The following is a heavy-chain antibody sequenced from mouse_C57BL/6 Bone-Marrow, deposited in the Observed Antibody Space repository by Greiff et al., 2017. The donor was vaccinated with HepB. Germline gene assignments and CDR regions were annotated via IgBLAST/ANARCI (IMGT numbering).Heavy chain of an antibody. J-gene: IGHJ4*01. CDR2: IDPENGDT. D-gene: IGHD2-2*01. V-gene: IGHV14-4*01. CDR3: TTWGYNYYAMDY. Sequence: VQLQQSGAELVRPGASVKLSCTASGFNIKDDYMPWVKQRPEQGLEWIGWIDPENGDTEYASKFQGKATITADTSSNTAYLQLSSLTSEDTAVYYCTTWGYNYYAMDYWGQGTSVTVSS. CDR1: GFNIKDDY.